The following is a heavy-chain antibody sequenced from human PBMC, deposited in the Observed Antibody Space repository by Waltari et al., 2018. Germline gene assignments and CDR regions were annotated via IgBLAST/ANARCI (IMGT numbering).Heavy chain of an antibody. CDR3: ARGGDIVVVVAAPDY. D-gene: IGHD2-15*01. CDR1: GFTFSSHW. Sequence: EVQLVESGGGLVQPGGSLRLSCVASGFTFSSHWMHWVRQAPGKGLVWVSRIGSDVSSPAYADSVKGRFTISRDNAKNTLYLQMNSLRAEDTAVYYCARGGDIVVVVAAPDYWGQGTLVTVSS. CDR2: IGSDVSSP. V-gene: IGHV3-74*01. J-gene: IGHJ4*02.